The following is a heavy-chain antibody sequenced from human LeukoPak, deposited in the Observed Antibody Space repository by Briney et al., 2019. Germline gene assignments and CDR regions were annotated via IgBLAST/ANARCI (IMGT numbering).Heavy chain of an antibody. D-gene: IGHD6-19*01. CDR2: NTPNSGAT. Sequence: ASVKVSCKASGYTFTDYYMHWVRQAPGQGLEWMGWNTPNSGATDYTQTFQGRVTMTRDTSTSTAYMELSRLRSDDTAVYYCASLGSSGWQLRGGTFDIWGQGTMVTVSS. CDR3: ASLGSSGWQLRGGTFDI. V-gene: IGHV1-2*02. CDR1: GYTFTDYY. J-gene: IGHJ3*02.